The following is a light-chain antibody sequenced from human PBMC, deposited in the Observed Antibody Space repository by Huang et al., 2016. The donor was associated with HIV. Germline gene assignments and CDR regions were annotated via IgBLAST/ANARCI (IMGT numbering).Light chain of an antibody. Sequence: EIVLTQSPATLSLSPGERATLSCRASQSVSFYLAWYQQKPGQPPRLLISDASNRATGTPARFTGSGSGTDFTLTISSLEPEDFAVYYCQQRSNWPFSFGGGTKVEIK. CDR2: DAS. V-gene: IGKV3-11*01. CDR1: QSVSFY. CDR3: QQRSNWPFS. J-gene: IGKJ4*01.